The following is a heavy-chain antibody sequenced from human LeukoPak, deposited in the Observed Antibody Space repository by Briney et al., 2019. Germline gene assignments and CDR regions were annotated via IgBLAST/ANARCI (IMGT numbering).Heavy chain of an antibody. CDR2: IYYSGST. CDR3: ARVKTYYVWGSWKPNWFDP. D-gene: IGHD3-16*01. J-gene: IGHJ5*02. CDR1: GGSISSYY. Sequence: SETLSLACTVSGGSISSYYWSWIRQPPGKGLEWIGYIYYSGSTNYNPSLKSRVTISVDTSKNQFSLKLSSVTAADTAVYYCARVKTYYVWGSWKPNWFDPWGQGTLVTVSS. V-gene: IGHV4-59*01.